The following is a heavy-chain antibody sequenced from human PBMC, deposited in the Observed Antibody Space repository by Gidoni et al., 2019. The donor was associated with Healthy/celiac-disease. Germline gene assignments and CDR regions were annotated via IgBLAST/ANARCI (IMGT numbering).Heavy chain of an antibody. CDR2: ISSSSSTI. CDR3: ARAPYFYDSSGYSYYFDY. D-gene: IGHD3-22*01. V-gene: IGHV3-48*02. J-gene: IGHJ4*02. Sequence: EVQLVESGGGLVQPGGSLRLSCAASGFTFSSYSMNWVRQAPGKGLEWVSYISSSSSTIYYADSVKGRFTISRDNAKNSLYLQMNSLRDEDTAVYYCARAPYFYDSSGYSYYFDYWGQGTLVTVSS. CDR1: GFTFSSYS.